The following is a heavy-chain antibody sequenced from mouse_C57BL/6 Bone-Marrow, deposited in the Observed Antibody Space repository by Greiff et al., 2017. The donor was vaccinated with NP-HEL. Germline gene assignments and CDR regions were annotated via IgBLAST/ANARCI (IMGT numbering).Heavy chain of an antibody. J-gene: IGHJ3*01. Sequence: VQLQQPGAELVKPGASVKMSCKASGYTFTSYWITWVKQRPGQGLEWIGDIYPGSGSTNYNEKFKSKATLTVDTSSSTAYMQLSSLTSEDSVVYYCARGDYYDYDWFAYWGQGTLVTVSA. CDR1: GYTFTSYW. CDR2: IYPGSGST. CDR3: ARGDYYDYDWFAY. D-gene: IGHD2-4*01. V-gene: IGHV1-55*01.